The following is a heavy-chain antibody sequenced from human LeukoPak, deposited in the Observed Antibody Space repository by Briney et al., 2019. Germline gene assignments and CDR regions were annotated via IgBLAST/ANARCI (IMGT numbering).Heavy chain of an antibody. D-gene: IGHD3-10*01. CDR2: INPDTGGT. CDR3: ARGVTGIYYYYYMDV. J-gene: IGHJ6*03. Sequence: ASLKVSCKASGYTFTGYYMHWVRQAPGQGLEWVGWINPDTGGTNYAQKFQGGVTMTRDTSISTAYMELSRLRSDDTAVYYCARGVTGIYYYYYMDVWGKGTTVTVSS. V-gene: IGHV1-2*02. CDR1: GYTFTGYY.